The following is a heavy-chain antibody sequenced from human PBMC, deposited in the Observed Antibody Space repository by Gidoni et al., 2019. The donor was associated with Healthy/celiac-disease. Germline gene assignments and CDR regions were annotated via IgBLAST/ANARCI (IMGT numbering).Heavy chain of an antibody. Sequence: QVQLQESGPGLVKPSQTLSLTCTVSGGSIRSGGYYWSWLRQHPGKGLEWIGYIYYSGSNYYNPSLNSRVTISVDTSKNQFSLKLSSVTAADTAVYYWARDNDDSSGYYVGAFDIWGQGTMVTVSS. CDR2: IYYSGSN. J-gene: IGHJ3*02. V-gene: IGHV4-31*03. D-gene: IGHD3-22*01. CDR1: GGSIRSGGYY. CDR3: ARDNDDSSGYYVGAFDI.